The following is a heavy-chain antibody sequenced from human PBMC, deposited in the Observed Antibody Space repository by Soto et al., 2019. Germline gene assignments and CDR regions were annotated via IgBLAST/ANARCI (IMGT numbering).Heavy chain of an antibody. CDR3: TRDASRDSSARGWFDP. J-gene: IGHJ5*02. D-gene: IGHD6-13*01. V-gene: IGHV3-21*01. Sequence: GSLRLSCAASGFTFGYYWMSWVRQAPGKGLEWVSTISSNSAYIYYTDALRGRFTISRDNAKNSLHLQMNSLRAEDTAVYYCTRDASRDSSARGWFDPWGPGTLVTVSS. CDR1: GFTFGYYW. CDR2: ISSNSAYI.